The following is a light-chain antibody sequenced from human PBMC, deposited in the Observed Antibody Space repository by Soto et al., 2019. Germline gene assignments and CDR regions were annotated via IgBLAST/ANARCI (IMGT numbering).Light chain of an antibody. V-gene: IGLV2-14*01. CDR1: SSDVGGYKY. J-gene: IGLJ1*01. Sequence: QSALTQPASVSGSPGQSITISCTGTSSDVGGYKYVSWYQQHPGKAPKLMIYEVSNRPSGVSNRFSGSKSGNTASLTISGLQPEDEADYYCSSFTSSNTLYVFGTGTKLTVL. CDR2: EVS. CDR3: SSFTSSNTLYV.